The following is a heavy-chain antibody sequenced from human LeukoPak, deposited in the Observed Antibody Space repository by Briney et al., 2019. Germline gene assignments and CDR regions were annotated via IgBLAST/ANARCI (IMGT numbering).Heavy chain of an antibody. CDR2: IKQDGSEK. D-gene: IGHD2-8*02. CDR1: GFIVSDNY. Sequence: PGGSLRLSCVASGFIVSDNYMSWVRQAPGKGLEWVANIKQDGSEKYYVDSVKGRFTISRDNAKNSLYLQMNSLRAEDTAVYYCARVSPLVGVSYFDYWGQGTLVTVSS. CDR3: ARVSPLVGVSYFDY. V-gene: IGHV3-7*01. J-gene: IGHJ4*02.